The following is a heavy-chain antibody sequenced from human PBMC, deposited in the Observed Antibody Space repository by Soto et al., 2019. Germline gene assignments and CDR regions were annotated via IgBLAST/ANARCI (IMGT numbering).Heavy chain of an antibody. CDR1: GYTFTRYD. V-gene: IGHV1-8*01. CDR2: MNPNSGNT. Sequence: GASVKVSCKASGYTFTRYDINWVRQATGQGLEWMGWMNPNSGNTGYAQKFQGRVTMTRNTSISTAYMELSSLRSEDTAVYYCARGGYWCGGSCYSDAFDSWGQGTMVTVSS. D-gene: IGHD2-15*01. CDR3: ARGGYWCGGSCYSDAFDS. J-gene: IGHJ3*02.